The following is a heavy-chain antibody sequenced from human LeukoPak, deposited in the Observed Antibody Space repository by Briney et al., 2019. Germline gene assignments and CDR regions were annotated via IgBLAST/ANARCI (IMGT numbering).Heavy chain of an antibody. CDR1: GYTFTGYY. J-gene: IGHJ3*02. Sequence: ASVKVSCKASGYTFTGYYMHWVRQAPGQGLEWMGWINPNSGGTNYAQKFQGRVTMTRDTSISTAYMELSRLRSDDTAVYYCARVEAQRVRGVEIYDAFDIWGQGTMVTVSS. CDR3: ARVEAQRVRGVEIYDAFDI. V-gene: IGHV1-2*02. CDR2: INPNSGGT. D-gene: IGHD3-10*01.